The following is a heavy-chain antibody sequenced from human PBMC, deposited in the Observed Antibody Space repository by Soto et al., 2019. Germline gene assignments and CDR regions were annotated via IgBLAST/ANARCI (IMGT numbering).Heavy chain of an antibody. CDR1: GGSISSYY. V-gene: IGHV4-59*01. CDR3: ARGDSIYAA. Sequence: SETLSLTCTVSGGSISSYYWSWIRQPPGKGLEWIGYIYYSGSTNYNPSLKSGVTISVDTSKNQFSLKLSSVTAADTAVYYCARGDSIYAAWGQGTLVTVSS. J-gene: IGHJ5*02. CDR2: IYYSGST. D-gene: IGHD4-17*01.